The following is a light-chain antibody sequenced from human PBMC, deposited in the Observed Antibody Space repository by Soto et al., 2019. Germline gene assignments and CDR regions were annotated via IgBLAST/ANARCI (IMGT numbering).Light chain of an antibody. CDR1: QSISHY. CDR3: QQSDGVPVT. V-gene: IGKV1-39*01. J-gene: IGKJ2*01. Sequence: IQMTQSPSSLSASVGDSVTITCRASQSISHYLTWCQQVAGKAPKVLISSASVKQGGVSSRFSGGGSGTDFTLTINSLQPEDFATYYCQQSDGVPVTFGQGTKLE. CDR2: SAS.